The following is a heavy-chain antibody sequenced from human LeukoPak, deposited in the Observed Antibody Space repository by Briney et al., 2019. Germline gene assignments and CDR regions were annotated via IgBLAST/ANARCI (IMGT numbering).Heavy chain of an antibody. V-gene: IGHV1-2*02. CDR3: ARDDYGDYKYYFDY. J-gene: IGHJ4*02. Sequence: ASVKVSCKASGYTFTGYYMHWVRQAPGQGLGWMGWINPHSGGTNYAQKFQGRVTMTRDTPISTAYMELSRLRSDDTAVYYCARDDYGDYKYYFDYWGRGTLVTVSS. D-gene: IGHD4-17*01. CDR1: GYTFTGYY. CDR2: INPHSGGT.